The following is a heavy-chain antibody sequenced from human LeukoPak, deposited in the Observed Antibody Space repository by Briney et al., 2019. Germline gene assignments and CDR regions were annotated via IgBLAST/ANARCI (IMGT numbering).Heavy chain of an antibody. CDR3: ARVQSRYSSSWYVY. Sequence: ASVKVSCKASGYTFTSYGISWVRQAPGQGLEWMGRINPNSGGTNYAQKFQGRVTMTRDTSISTAYMELSRLRSDDTAVYYCARVQSRYSSSWYVYWGQGTLVTVSS. V-gene: IGHV1-2*06. CDR2: INPNSGGT. J-gene: IGHJ4*02. D-gene: IGHD6-13*01. CDR1: GYTFTSYG.